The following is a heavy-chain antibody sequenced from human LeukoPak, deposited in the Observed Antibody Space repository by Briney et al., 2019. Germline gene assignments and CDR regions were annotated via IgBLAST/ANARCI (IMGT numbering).Heavy chain of an antibody. D-gene: IGHD3-22*01. J-gene: IGHJ4*02. Sequence: GGSLRLSCAASGFTFSSYSMNWVRQAPGKGLEWVSYISSSSRTIYYADSVKGRFTISRDNANHSLYLQMNSLRDEDTAVYYCARTRDSSAYYTLDYWGQGTLVTVSS. CDR2: ISSSSRTI. CDR1: GFTFSSYS. CDR3: ARTRDSSAYYTLDY. V-gene: IGHV3-48*02.